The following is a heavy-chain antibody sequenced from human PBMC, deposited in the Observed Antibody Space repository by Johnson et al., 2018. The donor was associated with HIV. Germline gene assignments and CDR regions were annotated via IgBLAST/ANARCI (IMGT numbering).Heavy chain of an antibody. V-gene: IGHV3-23*04. J-gene: IGHJ3*02. CDR3: ARDLVGVVAAAGPVGDASDI. CDR2: ISGSGGTT. CDR1: GFTFSSYA. D-gene: IGHD6-13*01. Sequence: VQLVESGGGLVQPGGSLRLSCAASGFTFSSYAMSWVRQAPGKGLEWVSSISGSGGTTYYADSVKGRFTISRDNSKNTLYLQMNSQRAEDTAVYYCARDLVGVVAAAGPVGDASDIWGQGTMVTVSS.